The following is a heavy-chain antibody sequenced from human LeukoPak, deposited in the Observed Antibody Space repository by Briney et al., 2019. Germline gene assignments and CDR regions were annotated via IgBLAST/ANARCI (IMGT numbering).Heavy chain of an antibody. CDR3: AKGRDYYYYYMDV. CDR1: GFTFSSYS. Sequence: GGSLRLSCAASGFTFSSYSMNWVRQAPGKGLEWVSALSGSGGSTYYADSVKGRFTISRDNSKNTLYLQMNSLRAEDTAVYYCAKGRDYYYYYMDVWGKGTTVTVSS. J-gene: IGHJ6*03. V-gene: IGHV3-23*01. CDR2: LSGSGGST.